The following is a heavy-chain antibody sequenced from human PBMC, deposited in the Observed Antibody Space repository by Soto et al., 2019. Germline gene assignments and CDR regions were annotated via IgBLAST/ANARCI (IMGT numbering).Heavy chain of an antibody. Sequence: GPVKVSCKASCFTFSRSGFSWVRQAPGQGLEWMAWISAYNGETHYAQKFQGRVTMTTDTSTSTSYMELRSLRSDDTAVYYCARDSGSYMYVSDWGQGTLVTVSS. CDR2: ISAYNGET. D-gene: IGHD1-26*01. CDR3: ARDSGSYMYVSD. J-gene: IGHJ4*02. CDR1: CFTFSRSG. V-gene: IGHV1-18*01.